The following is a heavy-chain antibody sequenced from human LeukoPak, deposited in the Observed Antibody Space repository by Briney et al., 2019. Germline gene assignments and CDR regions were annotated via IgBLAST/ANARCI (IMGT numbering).Heavy chain of an antibody. D-gene: IGHD6-19*01. V-gene: IGHV4-34*01. J-gene: IGHJ5*01. CDR1: GGSFSGYY. CDR3: ASVRGVADNWFDS. Sequence: PSETLSLTCAVYGGSFSGYYWSWIRQPPGKGLEWIGEINHSGSTNYNPSLKSRVTISVDTSKNQFSLKLSSVTAADTAVYYCASVRGVADNWFDSWGQGTLVTVSS. CDR2: INHSGST.